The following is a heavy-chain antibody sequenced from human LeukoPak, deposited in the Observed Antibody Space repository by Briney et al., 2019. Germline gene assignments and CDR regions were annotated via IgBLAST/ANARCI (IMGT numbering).Heavy chain of an antibody. CDR1: GYRFNDLW. V-gene: IGHV5-51*01. Sequence: GESLKISCKGSGYRFNDLWIAWVRQMPGKGLGWMWIIYPDYSDPRSSPSFQGQVTISADKSVRTSYLQWSSLKSSDTAMYYCARPSNCGYDYWCQGALVTVSS. CDR2: IYPDYSDP. CDR3: ARPSNCGYDY. J-gene: IGHJ4*02. D-gene: IGHD5-12*01.